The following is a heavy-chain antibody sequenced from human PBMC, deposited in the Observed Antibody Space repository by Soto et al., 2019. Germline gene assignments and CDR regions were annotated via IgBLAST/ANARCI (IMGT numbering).Heavy chain of an antibody. CDR2: ISYDGSNK. CDR1: GFTFSSYA. V-gene: IGHV3-30-3*01. J-gene: IGHJ5*02. D-gene: IGHD3-22*01. CDR3: ARDPTFWYDSSGYGGWFDP. Sequence: QVQLVESGGGVVQPGRSLRLSCAASGFTFSSYAMHWVRQAPGKGLEWVAVISYDGSNKYYADSVKGRFTISRDNSKNPLYLQMNSLRAEDTAVYYCARDPTFWYDSSGYGGWFDPWGQGTLVTVSS.